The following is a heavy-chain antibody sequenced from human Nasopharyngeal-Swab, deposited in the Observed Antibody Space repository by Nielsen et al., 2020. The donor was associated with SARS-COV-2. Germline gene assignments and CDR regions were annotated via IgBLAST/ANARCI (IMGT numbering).Heavy chain of an antibody. J-gene: IGHJ6*02. CDR2: ISSSSSTK. CDR3: AREMERSVPAAIAYYYYCNMDV. Sequence: GESLKISCAASGFTFISYNMNWVRQAPGKGLEWVSYISSSSSTKYYADSVKGRFTISRDNAKNSLYLQMNSLRDEDTAVYYCAREMERSVPAAIAYYYYCNMDVWGQGTTVTVSS. V-gene: IGHV3-48*02. CDR1: GFTFISYN. D-gene: IGHD2-2*01.